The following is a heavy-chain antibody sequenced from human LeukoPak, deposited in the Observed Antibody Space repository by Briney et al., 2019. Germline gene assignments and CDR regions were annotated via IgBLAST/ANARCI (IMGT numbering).Heavy chain of an antibody. CDR1: GFTLSSYA. CDR2: IYSGGST. V-gene: IGHV3-66*01. J-gene: IGHJ4*02. D-gene: IGHD3-22*01. CDR3: ARGTMISSFDY. Sequence: GGSLRLSCAASGFTLSSYAMSWVRQAPGKGLEWVSVIYSGGSTYYADSVKGRFTISRDNSKNTLYLQMSSLRAEDTAVYYCARGTMISSFDYWGQGTLVTVSS.